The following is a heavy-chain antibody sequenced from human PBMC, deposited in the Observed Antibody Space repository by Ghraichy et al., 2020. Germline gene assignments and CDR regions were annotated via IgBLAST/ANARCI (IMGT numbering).Heavy chain of an antibody. Sequence: ASVKVSCKASGYTFTSYYMHWVRQAPGQELEWMGIINPSGGSTSYAQKFQGRVTMTRDTSTSTVYMELSSLRSEDTAVYYCARVRAGYGMEGYYFDYWGQGTLVTVSS. J-gene: IGHJ4*02. V-gene: IGHV1-46*01. CDR1: GYTFTSYY. CDR3: ARVRAGYGMEGYYFDY. CDR2: INPSGGST. D-gene: IGHD3-9*01.